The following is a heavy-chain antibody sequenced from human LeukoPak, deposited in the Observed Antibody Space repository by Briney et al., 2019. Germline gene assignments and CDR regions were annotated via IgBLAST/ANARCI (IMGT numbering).Heavy chain of an antibody. Sequence: PSETLSLTCAVYGGSFSGYYWSWSRQPPGKGREWIGEINHSGSTNYNPSLKSRVTLSVDTSKNKFSLKLSSVTAAATAVYYCARSTPGYYYYGMDVWGQGTTVTVSS. CDR2: INHSGST. D-gene: IGHD2-15*01. CDR1: GGSFSGYY. V-gene: IGHV4-34*01. CDR3: ARSTPGYYYYGMDV. J-gene: IGHJ6*02.